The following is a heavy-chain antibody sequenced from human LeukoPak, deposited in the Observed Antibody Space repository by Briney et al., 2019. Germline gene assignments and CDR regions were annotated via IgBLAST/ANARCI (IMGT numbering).Heavy chain of an antibody. D-gene: IGHD6-6*01. V-gene: IGHV1-2*02. CDR3: ARDLQFGSSLSG. Sequence: ASVKVSCKASGYTFTGYYMHWVRQAPGQGLEWMGWINPNSGGTNYAQKFQGRVTMTRDTSISTAYMELSRLRSDDTAVYYRARDLQFGSSLSGWGQGTLVTVSS. CDR2: INPNSGGT. CDR1: GYTFTGYY. J-gene: IGHJ4*02.